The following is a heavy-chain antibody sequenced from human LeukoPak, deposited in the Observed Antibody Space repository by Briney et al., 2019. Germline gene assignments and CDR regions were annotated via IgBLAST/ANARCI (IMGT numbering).Heavy chain of an antibody. V-gene: IGHV3-9*01. D-gene: IGHD5-12*01. Sequence: GGSLRLSCAASGFTFDDYAMHWVRQAPGKGLEWVSGINWNSGSIGYADSVKGRFTISRDNAKNSLYLQMNSLRAEDTALYYCAKSSGYSGYKGDFDYWGQGTLVTVSS. J-gene: IGHJ4*02. CDR1: GFTFDDYA. CDR2: INWNSGSI. CDR3: AKSSGYSGYKGDFDY.